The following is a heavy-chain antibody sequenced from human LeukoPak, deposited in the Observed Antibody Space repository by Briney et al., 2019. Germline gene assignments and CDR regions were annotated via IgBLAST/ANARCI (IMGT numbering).Heavy chain of an antibody. J-gene: IGHJ4*02. V-gene: IGHV3-30*02. CDR1: GFTFSSYG. Sequence: PGGSLRLSCAASGFTFSSYGMHWVRQAPGKGLEWVAFIRYDGSNKYYADSVKGRFPISRDNSKNTLYLQMNSLRAEDTAVYYCAKAPRYFDWLLGSGFDYWGQGTLVTVSS. CDR2: IRYDGSNK. D-gene: IGHD3-9*01. CDR3: AKAPRYFDWLLGSGFDY.